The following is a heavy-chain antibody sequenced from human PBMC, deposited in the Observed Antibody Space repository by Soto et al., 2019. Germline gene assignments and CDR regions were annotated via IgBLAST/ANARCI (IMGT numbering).Heavy chain of an antibody. CDR2: ISSSSGTI. D-gene: IGHD5-12*01. Sequence: PGKGLEWVSYISSSSGTIYYTDSVKGRFTISRDNAKNSLYLQMNSLRAEDTAVYYCARRDVDIVPTTLDCWGQGTLVTVSS. J-gene: IGHJ4*02. V-gene: IGHV3-48*01. CDR3: ARRDVDIVPTTLDC.